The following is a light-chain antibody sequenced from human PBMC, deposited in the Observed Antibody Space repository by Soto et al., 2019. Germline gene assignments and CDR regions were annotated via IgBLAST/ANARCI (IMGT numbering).Light chain of an antibody. CDR2: EGS. CDR3: CSYAGSSTSGV. CDR1: SSDVGSDNL. J-gene: IGLJ3*02. Sequence: QSALTQPASVSGSPGQSITISCTGTSSDVGSDNLVSWYQQHPGKAPKLMIYEGSKRPSGVSNRFSGSKSGNTASLTISGLQAEDEADYYCCSYAGSSTSGVFGGGTKLTVL. V-gene: IGLV2-23*01.